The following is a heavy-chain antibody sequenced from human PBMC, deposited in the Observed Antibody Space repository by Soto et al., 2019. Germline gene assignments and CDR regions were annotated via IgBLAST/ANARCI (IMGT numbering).Heavy chain of an antibody. D-gene: IGHD1-26*01. CDR1: GGSISSGDYY. CDR3: ARDRVVGAPFGFDP. CDR2: IYYSGST. Sequence: QVQLQESGPGLVKPSQTLSLTCTVSGGSISSGDYYWSWIRQPPGKGLELIGYIYYSGSTYYNPSLKSRVTLSVDTSKNQFSLKLSSVTAADTDVYYCARDRVVGAPFGFDPWGQGTLVTVSS. V-gene: IGHV4-30-4*01. J-gene: IGHJ5*02.